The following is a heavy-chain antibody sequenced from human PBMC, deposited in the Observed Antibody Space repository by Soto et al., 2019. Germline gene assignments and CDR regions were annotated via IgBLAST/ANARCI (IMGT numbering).Heavy chain of an antibody. V-gene: IGHV1-69*13. CDR2: IIPIFGTA. Sequence: GASVKVSCKASGGTFSSYAISWVRQAPGQGLEWMGGIIPIFGTANYAQKFQGRVTITADESTSTAYMELSSLRSEDTAVYYCARGRYDFWSGYYPVNYYGMDVWGQGTTVTVSS. J-gene: IGHJ6*02. CDR3: ARGRYDFWSGYYPVNYYGMDV. D-gene: IGHD3-3*01. CDR1: GGTFSSYA.